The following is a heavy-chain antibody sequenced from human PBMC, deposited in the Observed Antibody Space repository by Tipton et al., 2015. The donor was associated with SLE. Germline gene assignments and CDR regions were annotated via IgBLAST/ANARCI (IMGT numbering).Heavy chain of an antibody. J-gene: IGHJ4*02. CDR1: GFTFSSYA. Sequence: SLRLSCAASGFTFSSYAMSWVRQAPGKGLEWVSAISGRGGSTYYADSVKGRFTISRDNSKNTLYLQMNSLRAEDTAVYYCAKDLSMVQEVRDYWGQGTLVTVSS. CDR3: AKDLSMVQEVRDY. V-gene: IGHV3-23*01. D-gene: IGHD3-10*01. CDR2: ISGRGGST.